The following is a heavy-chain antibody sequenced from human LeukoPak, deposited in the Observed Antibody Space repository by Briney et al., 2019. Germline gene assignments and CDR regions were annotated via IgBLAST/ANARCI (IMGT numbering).Heavy chain of an antibody. CDR3: ARDHLTTVTTYLWFDP. CDR2: IIPNFGTA. D-gene: IGHD4-11*01. Sequence: SVTVSFKSSVGTFSSYAISWVRQAPGQGLEWMGRIIPNFGTANYAQKFQARVTITTVESTSTAYRELSSLRSEDTAVYYCARDHLTTVTTYLWFDPWGQGTLVTVSS. J-gene: IGHJ5*02. V-gene: IGHV1-69*05. CDR1: VGTFSSYA.